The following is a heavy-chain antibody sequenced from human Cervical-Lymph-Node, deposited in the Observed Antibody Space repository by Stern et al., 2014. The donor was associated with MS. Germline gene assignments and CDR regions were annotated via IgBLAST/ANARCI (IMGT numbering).Heavy chain of an antibody. J-gene: IGHJ4*02. CDR2: ISGSSGNT. Sequence: VQLEESGAEVKKPGASVKVSCKASGYTFPTYGFNWVRQAPGQGLAWVGWISGSSGNTNYAPKVQGRVSMTTNTSTLTGYMELRNLRSDDTAVYYCVYTSSLGGVLFDYWGQGSLVTVSS. CDR1: GYTFPTYG. CDR3: VYTSSLGGVLFDY. V-gene: IGHV1-18*01. D-gene: IGHD2-2*01.